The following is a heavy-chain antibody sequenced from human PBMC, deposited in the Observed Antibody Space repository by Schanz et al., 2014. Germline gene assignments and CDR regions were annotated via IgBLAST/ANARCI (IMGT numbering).Heavy chain of an antibody. V-gene: IGHV7-4-1*02. J-gene: IGHJ4*02. Sequence: QAHLVQSESELKNPGASVKVSCKTSGYSFSTYAMNWVRQAPGQGLEWLGWINTKTGNPTYAQGFTGRFVFSLDTSVSTTHLQITNLKADDTAVYYCARGYCAGTSCPIFDYWGQGTLVTVSS. CDR2: INTKTGNP. CDR1: GYSFSTYA. CDR3: ARGYCAGTSCPIFDY. D-gene: IGHD2-2*01.